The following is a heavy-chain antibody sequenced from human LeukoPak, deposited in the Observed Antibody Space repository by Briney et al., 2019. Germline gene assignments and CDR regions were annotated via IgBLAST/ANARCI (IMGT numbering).Heavy chain of an antibody. CDR2: ISYDGSNK. D-gene: IGHD5-12*01. J-gene: IGHJ4*02. CDR3: ARNDVATYYFDY. CDR1: GFTFSSYA. Sequence: GGSLRLSCAASGFTFSSYAMHWVRQAPGKGLEWVAVISYDGSNKYYADSVKGRFTISRDNSKNTLYLQMNSLRAEDTAVYYCARNDVATYYFDYWGQGTLVTVSS. V-gene: IGHV3-30-3*01.